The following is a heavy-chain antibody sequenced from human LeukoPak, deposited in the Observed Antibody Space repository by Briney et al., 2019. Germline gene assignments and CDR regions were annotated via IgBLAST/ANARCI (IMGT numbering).Heavy chain of an antibody. D-gene: IGHD3-22*01. CDR2: ISGTGGRT. CDR1: GVTFSSYA. Sequence: GGSLRLSCAASGVTFSSYAMSWVRQAPGKGLEWVSGISGTGGRTYYADSVKGRFTISRDNSKNTLYLQMNSLRAEDTAVYYCAKDLRYDSSGYFDYWGQGTRVTVSS. J-gene: IGHJ4*02. V-gene: IGHV3-23*01. CDR3: AKDLRYDSSGYFDY.